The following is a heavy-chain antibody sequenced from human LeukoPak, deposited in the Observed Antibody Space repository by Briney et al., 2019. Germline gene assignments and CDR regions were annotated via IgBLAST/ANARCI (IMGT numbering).Heavy chain of an antibody. CDR1: GFTFSSHW. CDR2: VNGPGDWT. Sequence: PGGSLRLSCAASGFTFSSHWMHWVRQAPGEGLVWVSRVNGPGDWTHYADSVRGRFIISRDNAENTISLQMNNLRAEDTAVYFCAREVFEGQRQSDAFDVWGQGTMVTASS. CDR3: AREVFEGQRQSDAFDV. J-gene: IGHJ3*01. V-gene: IGHV3-74*01. D-gene: IGHD6-25*01.